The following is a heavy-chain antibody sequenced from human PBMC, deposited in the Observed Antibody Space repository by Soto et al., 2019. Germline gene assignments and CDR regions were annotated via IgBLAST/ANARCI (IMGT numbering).Heavy chain of an antibody. D-gene: IGHD2-2*01. J-gene: IGHJ6*02. CDR2: ISYDGSNK. Sequence: GGSLRLSCAASGFTFSSYGMHWVRQAPGKGLEWVAVISYDGSNKYYADSVKGRFTISRDNSKNTLYLQMNSLRAEDTAVYYCAKDLVVVVPAAGSILPGGYYYYGMDVWGQGTTVTVSS. CDR3: AKDLVVVVPAAGSILPGGYYYYGMDV. V-gene: IGHV3-30*18. CDR1: GFTFSSYG.